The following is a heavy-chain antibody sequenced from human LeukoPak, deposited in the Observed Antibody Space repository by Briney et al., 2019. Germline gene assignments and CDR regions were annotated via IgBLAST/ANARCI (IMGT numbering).Heavy chain of an antibody. D-gene: IGHD6-19*01. CDR1: GASISSSSHY. Sequence: SETLSLTCTVSGASISSSSHYWGWIRQPPGKGLEWIGSIYYSGTTYNNPSLKSRVTISVDTSKNQFSLKLSSVTAADTAVYYCARGKGSGWTFDYWGQGTLVTVSS. V-gene: IGHV4-39*07. J-gene: IGHJ4*02. CDR2: IYYSGTT. CDR3: ARGKGSGWTFDY.